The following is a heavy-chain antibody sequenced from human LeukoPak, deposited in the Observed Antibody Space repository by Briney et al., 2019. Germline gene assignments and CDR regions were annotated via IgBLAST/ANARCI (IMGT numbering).Heavy chain of an antibody. CDR2: IYTSGST. D-gene: IGHD3-3*01. CDR3: ARGTEDFWSGYYYYYYGMDV. J-gene: IGHJ6*02. V-gene: IGHV4-4*07. Sequence: SETLSLTCTVSGGSISSYYWSWIRQPAGKGLEWIGRIYTSGSTNYNPSLKSRVTMSVDTSKNQFSLKLSSVTAADTAVYYCARGTEDFWSGYYYYYYGMDVWGQGTTVTVSS. CDR1: GGSISSYY.